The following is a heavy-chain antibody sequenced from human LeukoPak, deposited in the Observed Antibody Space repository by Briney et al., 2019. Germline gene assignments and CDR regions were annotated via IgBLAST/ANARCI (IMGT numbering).Heavy chain of an antibody. CDR3: ARDNANDSSGPNDY. V-gene: IGHV3-66*01. CDR2: IYSGGRT. D-gene: IGHD3-22*01. J-gene: IGHJ4*02. CDR1: GFTTSGNY. Sequence: GGSLRLSCAASGFTTSGNYITWVRQAPGKGLQWVSVIYSGGRTNYADSVKGRFSISRDNAKNSLYLQMNSLRAEDTAVYYCARDNANDSSGPNDYWGQGTLVTVSS.